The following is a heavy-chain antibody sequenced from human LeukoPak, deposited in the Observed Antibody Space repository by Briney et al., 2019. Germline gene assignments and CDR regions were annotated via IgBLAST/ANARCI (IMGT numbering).Heavy chain of an antibody. J-gene: IGHJ4*02. Sequence: ASVKVSCKASGYTFTGYHIHWVRQSPGQGLEWVGRINPYSGDTNFAQKFQGRVTMTRDTSSTTAHMDLSSLTPDDTAVYFCARDQGSLTRSWYTGYWGQGTQVTVSS. V-gene: IGHV1-2*06. CDR1: GYTFTGYH. CDR2: INPYSGDT. D-gene: IGHD6-13*01. CDR3: ARDQGSLTRSWYTGY.